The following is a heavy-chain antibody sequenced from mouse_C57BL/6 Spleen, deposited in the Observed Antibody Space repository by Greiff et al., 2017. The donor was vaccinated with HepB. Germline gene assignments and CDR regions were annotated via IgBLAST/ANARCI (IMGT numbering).Heavy chain of an antibody. Sequence: VQLQQPGAELVKPGASVKMSCKASGYTFTSYWITWVTQRPGQGLEWIGDIYPGSGSTNYNEKFKSKATLTVDTSSSTAYMQLSSLTSEDSAVYYCARGGAQATAMDYWGQGTSVTVSS. CDR2: IYPGSGST. V-gene: IGHV1-55*01. CDR1: GYTFTSYW. D-gene: IGHD3-2*02. J-gene: IGHJ4*01. CDR3: ARGGAQATAMDY.